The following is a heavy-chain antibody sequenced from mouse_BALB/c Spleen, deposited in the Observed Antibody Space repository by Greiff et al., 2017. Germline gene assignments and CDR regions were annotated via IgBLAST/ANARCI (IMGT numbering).Heavy chain of an antibody. Sequence: LQQPGPELVRPGASVKLSCKASGYTFTSYWMHWVKQRPGQGLEWLGNIYPGSGSTNYDEKFKSKATLTVDTSSNTAYMQHSSLTSEDSAVYYGTRSGYGNYDYAMDYWGQGTSVTVSS. D-gene: IGHD2-10*02. CDR3: TRSGYGNYDYAMDY. CDR1: GYTFTSYW. CDR2: IYPGSGST. V-gene: IGHV1S22*01. J-gene: IGHJ4*01.